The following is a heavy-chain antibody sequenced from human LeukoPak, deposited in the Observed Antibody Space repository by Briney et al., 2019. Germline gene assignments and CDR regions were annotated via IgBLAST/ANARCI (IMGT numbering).Heavy chain of an antibody. V-gene: IGHV4-4*02. CDR2: IFHSGST. J-gene: IGHJ4*02. D-gene: IGHD4-23*01. Sequence: PSETLSPTCAVSGGSISSDNWWSWVRQPPGKGLEWIGEIFHSGSTNYNPSLKSRLTMSLDKSKNQFSLRLTSVTAADTAVYYCARLYGGVDCWGQGTLVTVSS. CDR1: GGSISSDNW. CDR3: ARLYGGVDC.